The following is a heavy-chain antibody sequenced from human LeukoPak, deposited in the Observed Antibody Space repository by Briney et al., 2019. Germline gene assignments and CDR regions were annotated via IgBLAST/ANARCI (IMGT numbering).Heavy chain of an antibody. Sequence: GGSLRLSCAASGFTFSSYSMNWVRQAPGKGLEWVSYISSSSSTIYYADSVKGRFTISRDNAKNSLYLQMNSLRAEDTAVYYCARAFSDWEFDPWGQGTLVTVSS. J-gene: IGHJ5*02. D-gene: IGHD3/OR15-3a*01. CDR1: GFTFSSYS. CDR2: ISSSSSTI. CDR3: ARAFSDWEFDP. V-gene: IGHV3-48*04.